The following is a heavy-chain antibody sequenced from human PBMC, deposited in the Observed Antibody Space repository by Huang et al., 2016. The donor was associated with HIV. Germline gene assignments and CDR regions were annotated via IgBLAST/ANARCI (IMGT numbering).Heavy chain of an antibody. J-gene: IGHJ3*02. CDR2: ISAASGDT. CDR3: ARDPKYHRIGYYRQRRGIDI. V-gene: IGHV1-18*01. CDR1: GYTFTSYG. Sequence: QIQLMQSGPELKQPGASVKVSCKASGYTFTSYGMTWVRQAPGKGPEWRGWISAASGDTEYAQKFQGRGTLTTETSTNIAYMELRSLRSDDTAKYYCARDPKYHRIGYYRQRRGIDIWGQGTMVIVSS. D-gene: IGHD3-22*01.